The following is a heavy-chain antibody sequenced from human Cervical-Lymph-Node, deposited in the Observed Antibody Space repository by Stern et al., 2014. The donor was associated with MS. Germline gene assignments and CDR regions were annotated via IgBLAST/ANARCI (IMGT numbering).Heavy chain of an antibody. CDR3: AKGTRIVGSTEFDY. CDR1: GFIFSDYV. Sequence: EVQLVESGGGLVQPGGSLRLSCAASGFIFSDYVMSWVRQAPGKGLEWVSGISGSGGSTYYADSVKGRFTISRDKSSDTLFLQMDNLRAADSALYYCAKGTRIVGSTEFDYWGQGTLVTVSS. J-gene: IGHJ4*02. D-gene: IGHD1-26*01. CDR2: ISGSGGST. V-gene: IGHV3-23*04.